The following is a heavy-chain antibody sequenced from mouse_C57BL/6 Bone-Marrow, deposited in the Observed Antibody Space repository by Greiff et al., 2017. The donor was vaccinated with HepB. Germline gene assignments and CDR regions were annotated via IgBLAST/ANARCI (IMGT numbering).Heavy chain of an antibody. CDR1: GYTFTSYG. CDR3: ARSGFGNGDY. V-gene: IGHV1-81*01. J-gene: IGHJ4*01. D-gene: IGHD2-1*01. Sequence: VKLQQSGAELARPGASVKLSCKASGYTFTSYGISWVKQRTGQGLEWIGEIYPRSGNTYYNEKFKGKATLTADKSSSTAYMDLRSLTSEDSAVYFCARSGFGNGDYWGQGTSVTVSS. CDR2: IYPRSGNT.